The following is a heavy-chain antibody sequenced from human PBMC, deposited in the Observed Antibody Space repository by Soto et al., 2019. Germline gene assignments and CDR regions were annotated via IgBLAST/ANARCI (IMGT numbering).Heavy chain of an antibody. CDR2: IYSGGST. CDR1: GFTVSSNY. V-gene: IGHV3-66*01. J-gene: IGHJ4*02. Sequence: GGSLRLSCAASGFTVSSNYMSWVRQAPGKGLEWVSVIYSGGSTYYADSVKGRFTISRDNSKNTLYLQMNSLRAEDTAVYYCARDYPAGRGSRAGTFYFDYWGQGTLVTVSS. D-gene: IGHD6-19*01. CDR3: ARDYPAGRGSRAGTFYFDY.